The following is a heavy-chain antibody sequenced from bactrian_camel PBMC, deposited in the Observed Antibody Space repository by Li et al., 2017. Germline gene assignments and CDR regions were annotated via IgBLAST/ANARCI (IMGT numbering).Heavy chain of an antibody. Sequence: HVQLVESGGGSVQPGGSLRLSCAASGVTVSNYCMGWFRQAPGKEREGVATIARDYTDSVKGRFTISRDNAKSTVYLQMDRLKSEDTALYYCATRLSLSDCTYSTPDGCYSHRGQGTQVTVS. CDR2: IAR. V-gene: IGHV3S53*01. D-gene: IGHD2*01. CDR1: GVTVSNYC. J-gene: IGHJ4*01.